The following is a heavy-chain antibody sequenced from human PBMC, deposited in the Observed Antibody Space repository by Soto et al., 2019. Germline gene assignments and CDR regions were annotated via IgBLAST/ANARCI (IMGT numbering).Heavy chain of an antibody. CDR3: ARDFPAAGTYYYYYMDV. CDR2: ISAYNGNT. V-gene: IGHV1-18*01. CDR1: GYTFTSYG. Sequence: ASVKVSCKASGYTFTSYGISWVRQAPGQGLEWMGWISAYNGNTNYAQKLQGRVTMTTDTSTSTAYMELRSLRSDDTAVYYCARDFPAAGTYYYYYMDVWGKGTTVTVSS. D-gene: IGHD6-13*01. J-gene: IGHJ6*03.